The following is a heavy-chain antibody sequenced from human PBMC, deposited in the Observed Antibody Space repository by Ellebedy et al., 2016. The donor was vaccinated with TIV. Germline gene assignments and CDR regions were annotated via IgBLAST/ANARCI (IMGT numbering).Heavy chain of an antibody. CDR3: ARDPPDARILAGTSEDPDAFDI. CDR2: ISSSGGTI. Sequence: GESLKISCAASGFTVSSNYMSWVRQAPGKGLEWVLYISSSGGTIYYADSVKGRFTISRDNAKRSLYLQMDSLRAEDTAVYYCARDPPDARILAGTSEDPDAFDIWGQGTMVTVSS. CDR1: GFTVSSNY. D-gene: IGHD1-7*01. V-gene: IGHV3-11*04. J-gene: IGHJ3*02.